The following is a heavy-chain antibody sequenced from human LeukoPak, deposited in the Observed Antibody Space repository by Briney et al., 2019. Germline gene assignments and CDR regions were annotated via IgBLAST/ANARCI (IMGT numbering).Heavy chain of an antibody. Sequence: PGRSLRLSCTASGFTFGAYAMNWVRQAPGKGLERVANIKRDGNEKNYVDSVKGRFSISRDNAKNSLYLQMDSLRAEDTAVYYCAKEGAYPIITYDSWGQGALVTVSS. CDR1: GFTFGAYA. D-gene: IGHD3-10*01. CDR2: IKRDGNEK. V-gene: IGHV3-7*01. J-gene: IGHJ5*01. CDR3: AKEGAYPIITYDS.